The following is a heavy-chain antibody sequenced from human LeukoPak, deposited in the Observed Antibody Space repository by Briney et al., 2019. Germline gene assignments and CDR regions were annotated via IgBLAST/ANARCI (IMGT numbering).Heavy chain of an antibody. Sequence: SETLSLTCTVSGGSISSGGYYWIWIRQHPGKGLEWIGYIYYSGSTYYNPSLKSRVTISVDTSKNQFSLKLSSVTAADTAVYYCARGCYDSSGYYAGRGALAFDIWGQGTMVTVSS. D-gene: IGHD3-22*01. CDR1: GGSISSGGYY. J-gene: IGHJ3*02. V-gene: IGHV4-31*03. CDR3: ARGCYDSSGYYAGRGALAFDI. CDR2: IYYSGST.